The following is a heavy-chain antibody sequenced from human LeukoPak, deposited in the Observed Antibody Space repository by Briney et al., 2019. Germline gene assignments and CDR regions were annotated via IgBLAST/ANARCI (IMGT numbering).Heavy chain of an antibody. Sequence: ASVKVSCKASGYTFTSYDIHWVRQATGQGLEWMGWMNPNSGNTGYAQKFQGRVTMTRNTSISTAYMELSSLRSEDTAVYYCARGRSKGYCSSTSCYLYYWGQGTLVTVSS. J-gene: IGHJ4*02. V-gene: IGHV1-8*01. D-gene: IGHD2-2*01. CDR2: MNPNSGNT. CDR1: GYTFTSYD. CDR3: ARGRSKGYCSSTSCYLYY.